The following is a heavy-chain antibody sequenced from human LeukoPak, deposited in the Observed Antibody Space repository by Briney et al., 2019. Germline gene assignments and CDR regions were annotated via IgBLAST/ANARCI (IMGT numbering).Heavy chain of an antibody. V-gene: IGHV4-4*07. J-gene: IGHJ4*02. D-gene: IGHD4-17*01. CDR2: IYTSGST. CDR3: ARDSGDYGTYYFDY. CDR1: GGSISSYY. Sequence: PSETLSLTCTVSGGSISSYYWSWIRQPAGRGLEWIGRIYTSGSTNYNPSLKSRVTMSVDTSKNQFSLKLSSVTAADTAVYYCARDSGDYGTYYFDYWGQGTLVTVSS.